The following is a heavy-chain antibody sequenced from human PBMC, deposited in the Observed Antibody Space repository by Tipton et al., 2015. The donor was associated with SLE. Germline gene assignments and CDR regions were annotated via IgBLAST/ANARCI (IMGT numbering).Heavy chain of an antibody. D-gene: IGHD4-17*01. J-gene: IGHJ4*02. CDR3: ARVSVTNYYFDY. Sequence: TLSLTCTVSGDSFNANFWSWIRQPAGKGMEWIGRIYPSGRPSYNPSLKSPVTMSVDTSKNHFSLKLTSVTAADTAVYYCARVSVTNYYFDYWGRGTLVTVSS. CDR2: IYPSGRP. CDR1: GDSFNANF. V-gene: IGHV4-4*07.